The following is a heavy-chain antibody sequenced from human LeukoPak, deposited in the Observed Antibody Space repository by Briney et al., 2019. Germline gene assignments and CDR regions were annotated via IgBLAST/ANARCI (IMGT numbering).Heavy chain of an antibody. Sequence: GRSLRLSCAASGFTFSSYGMHWVRQAPGKGLEGVAVIWYDGSNKYYADSVRGRFTISRDNSKNTLYLQMNSLRAEDTAVYYCARERGIAAAAAFDYWGQGTLVTVSS. CDR3: ARERGIAAAAAFDY. CDR1: GFTFSSYG. J-gene: IGHJ4*02. V-gene: IGHV3-33*01. CDR2: IWYDGSNK. D-gene: IGHD6-13*01.